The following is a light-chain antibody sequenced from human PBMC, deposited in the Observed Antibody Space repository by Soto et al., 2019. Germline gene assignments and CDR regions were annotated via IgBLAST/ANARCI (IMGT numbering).Light chain of an antibody. Sequence: EIVLTHSPGTLSLSPGERTTLSFSSSQSVSSNFLDWYQQKPGQAPRVLIYGASKRATGIPDRFSGSGSGTDFSLTISRLEPEDFAVYYCHQYDNAPQTYGQGTKVDIK. CDR1: QSVSSNF. V-gene: IGKV3-20*01. CDR2: GAS. CDR3: HQYDNAPQT. J-gene: IGKJ2*01.